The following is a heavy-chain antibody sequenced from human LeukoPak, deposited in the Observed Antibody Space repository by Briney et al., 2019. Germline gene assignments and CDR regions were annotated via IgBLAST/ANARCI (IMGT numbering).Heavy chain of an antibody. Sequence: PGGSLRLSCAASGFTVSTNYMSWVRQAPGEGLEWVSLIYSDGNTYYADSVTGRFNISRDNSKNTLYLQMNSLRVEDTAVYYCAREVSTVVPSSYYYFDLWGRGALVTVSS. D-gene: IGHD4-23*01. CDR2: IYSDGNT. V-gene: IGHV3-66*01. CDR3: AREVSTVVPSSYYYFDL. CDR1: GFTVSTNY. J-gene: IGHJ2*01.